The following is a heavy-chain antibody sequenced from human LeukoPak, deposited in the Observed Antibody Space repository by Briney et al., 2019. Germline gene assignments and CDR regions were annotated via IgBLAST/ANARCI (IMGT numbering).Heavy chain of an antibody. CDR1: GFTFSSYG. V-gene: IGHV3-33*08. D-gene: IGHD6-13*01. Sequence: GRSLRLSCAASGFTFSSYGMHWVRQAPGKGLEWVAVIWYDGSNKYYADSVKGRFTISRDNSKNTLYLQMNSLRAEDTAVYYCARKAAAGYYFDYWGQGTLVTVSS. CDR2: IWYDGSNK. CDR3: ARKAAAGYYFDY. J-gene: IGHJ4*02.